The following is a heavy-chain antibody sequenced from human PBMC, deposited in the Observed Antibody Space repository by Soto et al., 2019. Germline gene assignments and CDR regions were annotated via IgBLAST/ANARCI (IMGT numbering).Heavy chain of an antibody. CDR2: IYYSGST. J-gene: IGHJ5*02. D-gene: IGHD3-10*02. Sequence: SETLSLTCTVSGGSISSYYWSWIRQPPGKGLEWIGYIYYSGSTNYNPSLKSRVTISVDTSKNQFSLKLSSVTAADAAVYYCARVATSCWRGYSQNWFDPWGQGTLVTVS. V-gene: IGHV4-59*01. CDR3: ARVATSCWRGYSQNWFDP. CDR1: GGSISSYY.